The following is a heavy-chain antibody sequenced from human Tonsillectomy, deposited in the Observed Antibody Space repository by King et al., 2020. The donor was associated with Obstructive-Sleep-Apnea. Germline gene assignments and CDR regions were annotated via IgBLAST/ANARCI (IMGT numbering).Heavy chain of an antibody. Sequence: VQLVESGGGLVQPGGSLRLSCAASGFTFSSYNMNWVRQAPGKGLEWVSYISSSSSVIYYADSVKGRFTISRDNAKSSLYLQMNRLRAEDTAVYYCAKDLVGGYFGGYWGQGTLVTVSS. CDR1: GFTFSSYN. D-gene: IGHD3-10*01. CDR3: AKDLVGGYFGGY. J-gene: IGHJ4*02. CDR2: ISSSSSVI. V-gene: IGHV3-48*04.